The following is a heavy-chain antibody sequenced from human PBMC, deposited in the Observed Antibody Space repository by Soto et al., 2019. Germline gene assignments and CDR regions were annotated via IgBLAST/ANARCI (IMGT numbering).Heavy chain of an antibody. CDR2: IYYSGST. CDR3: ARRLIAAAVSAWFDP. J-gene: IGHJ5*02. D-gene: IGHD6-13*01. CDR1: GGSISSGDYY. Sequence: QVQLQESGPGLVKPSQTLSLTCTVSGGSISSGDYYWSWVRQPPGKGLEWIGYIYYSGSTYYNPSLKSRVTISVDTSKSRFSRKLGSVTAADTAVYYCARRLIAAAVSAWFDPWGQGTVVTVSS. V-gene: IGHV4-30-4*01.